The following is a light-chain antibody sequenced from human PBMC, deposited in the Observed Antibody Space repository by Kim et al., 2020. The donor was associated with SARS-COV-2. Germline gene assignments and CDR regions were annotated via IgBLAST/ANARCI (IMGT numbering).Light chain of an antibody. CDR1: SSNSGSNT. Sequence: GQRVTISCSGSSSNSGSNTVNWYQQRPGTAPKLLIYSNNQRPSGVPDRFSGSKSGTSASLAISGLQSEDEADYYCAAWDDSLNDYVFGTGTKVTVL. CDR3: AAWDDSLNDYV. CDR2: SNN. J-gene: IGLJ1*01. V-gene: IGLV1-44*01.